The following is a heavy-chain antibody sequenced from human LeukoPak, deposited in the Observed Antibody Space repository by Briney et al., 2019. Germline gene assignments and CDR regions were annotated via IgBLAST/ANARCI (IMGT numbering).Heavy chain of an antibody. V-gene: IGHV7-4-1*02. CDR1: GYTFTSYA. D-gene: IGHD3-16*01. CDR3: ARGRSPLRLGSGNWFDP. J-gene: IGHJ5*02. CDR2: INTNTGNP. Sequence: ASVKVSCKASGYTFTSYAMNWVRQAPGQGLEWMGWINTNTGNPTYAQGFTGRFVFSLDTSVSTAYLQISSLKAEDTAVYYCARGRSPLRLGSGNWFDPWGQGTLVTVSS.